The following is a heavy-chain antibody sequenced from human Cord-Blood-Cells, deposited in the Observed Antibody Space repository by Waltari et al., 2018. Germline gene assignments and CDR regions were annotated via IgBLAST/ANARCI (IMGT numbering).Heavy chain of an antibody. D-gene: IGHD2-2*01. CDR2: INHSGST. Sequence: QVQLQQWGAGLLKPLETLSFSGYYWSWIRPPPGKGLEWIGEINHSGSTNYNPSLKSRVTISVDTSKNQFSLKLSSVTAADTAVYYCASLGCSSTSCYWFDPWGQGTLVTVSS. V-gene: IGHV4-34*01. CDR3: ASLGCSSTSCYWFDP. J-gene: IGHJ5*02. CDR1: FSGYY.